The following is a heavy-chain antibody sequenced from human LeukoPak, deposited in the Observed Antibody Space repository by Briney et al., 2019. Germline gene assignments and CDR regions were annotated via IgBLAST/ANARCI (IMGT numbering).Heavy chain of an antibody. CDR1: GYTFSNYG. CDR3: ASVYKHGMDV. Sequence: ASVKVSCKVSGYTFSNYGISWVRQAPGQGLEWMGWISTNKGNTKSAQKNQGRVTMTTDTSTSTVHMELRSLRSDDTAVYYCASVYKHGMDVWGQGTTVIVSS. CDR2: ISTNKGNT. V-gene: IGHV1-18*01. J-gene: IGHJ6*02. D-gene: IGHD5-24*01.